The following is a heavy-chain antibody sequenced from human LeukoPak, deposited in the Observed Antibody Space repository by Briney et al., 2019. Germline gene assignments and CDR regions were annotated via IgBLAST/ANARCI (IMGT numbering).Heavy chain of an antibody. D-gene: IGHD2-8*01. CDR2: ISSSSSYI. CDR1: GFTFSSYS. CDR3: ARGPPLDGYYYYYMDV. J-gene: IGHJ6*03. Sequence: PGGSLRLSCAASGFTFSSYSMNWVRQAPGKGLEWVSSISSSSSYIYYADSVKGRFTISRDNAKNSLYLQMNSLRAEDTAVYYCARGPPLDGYYYYYMDVWGKGTTVTVSS. V-gene: IGHV3-21*01.